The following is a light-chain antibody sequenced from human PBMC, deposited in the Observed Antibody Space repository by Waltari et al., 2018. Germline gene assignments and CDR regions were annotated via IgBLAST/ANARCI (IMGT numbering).Light chain of an antibody. J-gene: IGLJ2*01. CDR1: NSGVKN. CDR3: QVWDSSSVV. Sequence: SYELTQPLSVSVVLGQTATISLWGHNSGVKNGHWYQQQKGQAPVLVIYRDANRPSGIPEQFSGSNSGNTATLTITRAQAGDEADYYCQVWDSSSVVFGGGTKLIVL. CDR2: RDA. V-gene: IGLV3-9*01.